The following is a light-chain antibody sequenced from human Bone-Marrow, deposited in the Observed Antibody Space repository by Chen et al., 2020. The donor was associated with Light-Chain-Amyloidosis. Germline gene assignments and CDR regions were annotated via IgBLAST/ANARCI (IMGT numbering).Light chain of an antibody. CDR2: EVT. Sequence: QSALTQPASVSGSPGQSITISCTGTSSDVGGDNHVSWYQQHPDKAPKLMIYEVTNRPSWFPDRFSGAMSDNTASLSISGLQTEDEADYFCSSYTITNTLVFGSGTRVTVL. V-gene: IGLV2-14*01. CDR3: SSYTITNTLV. J-gene: IGLJ1*01. CDR1: SSDVGGDNH.